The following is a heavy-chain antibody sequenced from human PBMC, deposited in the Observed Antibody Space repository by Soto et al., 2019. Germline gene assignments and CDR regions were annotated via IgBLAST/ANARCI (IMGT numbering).Heavy chain of an antibody. CDR1: GYTFTSYA. Sequence: QVQLVQSGAEVKKPGASVKVSCKASGYTFTSYAMHWVRQAPGQRLEWMGWINAGNGNTKYLQKFQGRVTITRDTSASTAYMELSSLRSEDTAVYYCARGYSSGWYGDYYYGMDVWGQGTTVTVSS. D-gene: IGHD6-19*01. J-gene: IGHJ6*02. CDR2: INAGNGNT. V-gene: IGHV1-3*01. CDR3: ARGYSSGWYGDYYYGMDV.